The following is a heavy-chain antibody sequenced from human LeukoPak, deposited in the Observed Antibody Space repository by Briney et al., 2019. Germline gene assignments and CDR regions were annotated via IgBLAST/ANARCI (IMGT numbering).Heavy chain of an antibody. V-gene: IGHV3-73*01. CDR3: ARGRRDGYNFYWYFDL. Sequence: GGSLRLSCAASGFTFSGSAMHWVRQASGKGLEWVGRIRSKANSYATAYAASVKGRFTISRDDSKNTAYLQMNSLKTEDTAVYYCARGRRDGYNFYWYFDLWGRGTLVTVSS. CDR2: IRSKANSYAT. D-gene: IGHD5-24*01. J-gene: IGHJ2*01. CDR1: GFTFSGSA.